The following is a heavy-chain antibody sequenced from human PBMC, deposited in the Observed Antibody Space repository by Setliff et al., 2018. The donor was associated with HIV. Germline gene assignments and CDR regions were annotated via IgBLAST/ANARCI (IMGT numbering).Heavy chain of an antibody. D-gene: IGHD3-16*01. Sequence: PSETLSLTCSVSGGSISSTSYYWGWIRQPPGKGLEWIGSVHYTGSTQYNPSLKSRLTVTVDKSNNQFSLRLTSVTAAGSAVYYCARTREYRFGFGLGQFDHWGQGTLVTVSS. CDR3: ARTREYRFGFGLGQFDH. J-gene: IGHJ5*01. V-gene: IGHV4-39*07. CDR2: VHYTGST. CDR1: GGSISSTSYY.